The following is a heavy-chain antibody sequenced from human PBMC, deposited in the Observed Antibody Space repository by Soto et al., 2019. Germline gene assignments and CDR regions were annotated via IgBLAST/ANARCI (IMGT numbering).Heavy chain of an antibody. Sequence: GESLKISCKGSGYKFTNYWINWVRQMPGKGLEWMGIIYPGDSDPRYSPSFQGQVTISADNSISTAYLQWSSLRASDTAIYDCARTNGAGSYYNHWGQGNLVTVS. CDR2: IYPGDSDP. CDR3: ARTNGAGSYYNH. CDR1: GYKFTNYW. J-gene: IGHJ5*02. D-gene: IGHD3-10*01. V-gene: IGHV5-51*01.